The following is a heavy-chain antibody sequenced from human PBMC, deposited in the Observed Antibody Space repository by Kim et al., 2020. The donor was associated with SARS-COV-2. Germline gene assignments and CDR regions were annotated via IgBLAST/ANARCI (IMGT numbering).Heavy chain of an antibody. CDR1: GYTFTSYD. J-gene: IGHJ5*02. CDR3: ARGPGGYLGMYNWFDP. Sequence: ASVKVSCKASGYTFTSYDINWVRQATGQGLEWMGWMNPNSGNTGYAQKFQGRVTMTRNTSISTAYMELSSLRSEDTAAYYCARGPGGYLGMYNWFDPWGQGTLVTVSP. V-gene: IGHV1-8*01. D-gene: IGHD5-12*01. CDR2: MNPNSGNT.